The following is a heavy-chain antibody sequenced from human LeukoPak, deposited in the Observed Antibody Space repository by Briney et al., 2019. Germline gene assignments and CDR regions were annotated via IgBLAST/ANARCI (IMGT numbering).Heavy chain of an antibody. CDR1: GAAISSGDSY. J-gene: IGHJ4*02. V-gene: IGHV4-30-4*01. D-gene: IGHD6-13*01. Sequence: SETLSLTCTVSGAAISSGDSYWSWIRQPPGKGLEWIGYIYYSGSTYNNPSLRSRLIISVDTSKDQFSLRLSSVTAADTAVYYCARGAHVSAGIAAVRIDYWGQGTLVTVSS. CDR3: ARGAHVSAGIAAVRIDY. CDR2: IYYSGST.